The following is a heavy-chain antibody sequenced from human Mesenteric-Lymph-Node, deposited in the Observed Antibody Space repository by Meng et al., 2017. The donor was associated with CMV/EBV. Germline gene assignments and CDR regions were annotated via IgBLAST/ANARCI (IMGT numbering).Heavy chain of an antibody. CDR2: INHSGST. D-gene: IGHD1-1*01. J-gene: IGHJ4*02. Sequence: LTCGVYGGSFSGYYWSWIRQPPGKGLEWIDEINHSGSTNYNPTLKSRATIVADTSKDQFSLRLTSVTAADTAVYYCARAWYSRHKYWGQGTLVTVSS. V-gene: IGHV4-34*01. CDR3: ARAWYSRHKY. CDR1: GGSFSGYY.